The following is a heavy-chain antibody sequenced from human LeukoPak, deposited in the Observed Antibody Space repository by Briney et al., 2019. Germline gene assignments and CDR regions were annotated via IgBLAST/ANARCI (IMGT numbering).Heavy chain of an antibody. D-gene: IGHD6-13*01. CDR2: IYSGGST. CDR3: AGSRSSWYSVGPCAFDI. V-gene: IGHV3-66*01. Sequence: GGSLRLSCAASGFTVNSNYMSWVRQAPGKGLEWVSVIYSGGSTYYADSVKGRFTISRDNSKNTLYLQMNSLRAEDTAVYYCAGSRSSWYSVGPCAFDIWGQGTMVPVSS. J-gene: IGHJ3*02. CDR1: GFTVNSNY.